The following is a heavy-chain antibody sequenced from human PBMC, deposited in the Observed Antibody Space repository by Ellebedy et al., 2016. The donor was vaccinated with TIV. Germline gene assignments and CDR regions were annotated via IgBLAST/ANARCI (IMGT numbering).Heavy chain of an antibody. CDR1: GFTFSNYW. Sequence: PGGSLRLSCAASGFTFSNYWMNWVRQAPGKGLEWVGRIKTTTGGGATDYAAPVKGRFIISRDDSKNTLYLQMNSLKTEDTAVYYCTTELCSSGCFPGIYWGQGTLVTVSS. D-gene: IGHD2-15*01. V-gene: IGHV3-15*07. CDR2: IKTTTGGGAT. CDR3: TTELCSSGCFPGIY. J-gene: IGHJ4*02.